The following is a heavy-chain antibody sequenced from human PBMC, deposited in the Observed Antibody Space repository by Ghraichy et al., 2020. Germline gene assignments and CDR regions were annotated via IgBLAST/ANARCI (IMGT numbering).Heavy chain of an antibody. CDR3: ARDFVYYDSSGYYYYFDY. V-gene: IGHV3-7*01. D-gene: IGHD3-22*01. Sequence: GGSLRLSCAASGFTFSSYWMSWVRQAPGKGLEWVANIKQDGSEKYYVDSVKGRFTISRDNAKNSLYLQMNSLRAEDTAVYFCARDFVYYDSSGYYYYFDYWGQGTLVTVSS. J-gene: IGHJ4*02. CDR1: GFTFSSYW. CDR2: IKQDGSEK.